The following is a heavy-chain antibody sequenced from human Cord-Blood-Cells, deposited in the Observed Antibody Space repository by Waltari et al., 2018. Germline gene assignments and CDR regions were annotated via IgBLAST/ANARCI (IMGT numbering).Heavy chain of an antibody. Sequence: QVQLQESGPGLVKPSQTLSLTCTVSGGSISSGDYYWSWIRQPPGKGLEWIGYIYYSGSTYYNPSLKSRVTISVDTSKNQFSLKLSSVTAADTAVYYCARCSGRGEMAKYKYYFDYWGQGTLVTVSS. J-gene: IGHJ4*02. D-gene: IGHD3-10*02. CDR1: GGSISSGDYY. V-gene: IGHV4-30-4*01. CDR2: IYYSGST. CDR3: ARCSGRGEMAKYKYYFDY.